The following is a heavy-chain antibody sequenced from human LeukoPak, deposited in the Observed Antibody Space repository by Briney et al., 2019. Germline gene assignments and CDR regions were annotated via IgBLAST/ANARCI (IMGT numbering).Heavy chain of an antibody. Sequence: PSETLSLTCTVSGGSISSYYWSWIRQPPGKGLEGIGYIYYSGSTNYNPSLKSRVTISVDTSKNQFSLKLSSVTAADTAGYYCAGRGITSPDCDAFDIWGQGTMVTVSS. CDR2: IYYSGST. CDR3: AGRGITSPDCDAFDI. J-gene: IGHJ3*02. V-gene: IGHV4-59*08. CDR1: GGSISSYY. D-gene: IGHD3-10*01.